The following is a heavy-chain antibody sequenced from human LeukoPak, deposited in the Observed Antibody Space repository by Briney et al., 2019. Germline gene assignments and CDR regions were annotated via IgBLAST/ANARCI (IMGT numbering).Heavy chain of an antibody. D-gene: IGHD2-2*01. CDR2: ISWNSGSI. Sequence: GRSLRLSCAASGFTFDDYAMHWVRQAPGKGLEWVSGISWNSGSIGYADSVKGRFTISRDNAKNSLYLQMNSLRAEDTALYYCATYCSSTSCEGVGYWGQGTLVTVSS. CDR3: ATYCSSTSCEGVGY. CDR1: GFTFDDYA. J-gene: IGHJ4*02. V-gene: IGHV3-9*01.